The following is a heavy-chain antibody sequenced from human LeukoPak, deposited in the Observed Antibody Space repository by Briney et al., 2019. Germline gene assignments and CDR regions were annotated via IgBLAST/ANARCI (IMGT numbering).Heavy chain of an antibody. CDR2: IRPDGSEG. V-gene: IGHV3-7*01. Sequence: GGSLRLSCTTSGITFSNSWMSWVRQAPGRGLEWVATIRPDGSEGYYADSVRGRFTISRDNSKNSFYLQMSSLRAEDTGVFYCARDVAYSAFDYWGQGTLVTVSS. D-gene: IGHD2-21*01. CDR1: GITFSNSW. J-gene: IGHJ4*02. CDR3: ARDVAYSAFDY.